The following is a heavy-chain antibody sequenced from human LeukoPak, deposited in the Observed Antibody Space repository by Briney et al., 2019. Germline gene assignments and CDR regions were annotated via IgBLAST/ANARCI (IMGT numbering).Heavy chain of an antibody. D-gene: IGHD1-26*01. J-gene: IGHJ4*02. CDR2: IIPIFGTA. CDR3: ATSLSPQKMGATGAYYFDY. Sequence: SVKVSCKASGGTFSSYAISWVRQAPGQGPEWMVGIIPIFGTANYAQKFQGRVTITADESTSTAYMELSSLRSEDTAVYYCATSLSPQKMGATGAYYFDYWGQGTLVTVSS. CDR1: GGTFSSYA. V-gene: IGHV1-69*13.